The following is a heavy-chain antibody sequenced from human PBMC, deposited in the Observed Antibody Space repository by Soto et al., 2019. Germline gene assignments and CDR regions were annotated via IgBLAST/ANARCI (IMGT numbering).Heavy chain of an antibody. Sequence: QVQLVQSGAEVKKPGASVKVSCKASGYTFTNYGISWVRQAPGQGLEWMGWISTYNGNTNYAQKLQGRVTMTTDTATSTANMELRSLRSDDTAVDYCARARALELGDSWGQGTLVTVSS. CDR2: ISTYNGNT. J-gene: IGHJ5*01. V-gene: IGHV1-18*01. D-gene: IGHD1-26*01. CDR3: ARARALELGDS. CDR1: GYTFTNYG.